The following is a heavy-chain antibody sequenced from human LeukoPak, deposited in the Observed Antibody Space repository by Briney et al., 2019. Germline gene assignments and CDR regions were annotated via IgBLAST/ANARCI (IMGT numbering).Heavy chain of an antibody. V-gene: IGHV3-33*01. J-gene: IGHJ4*02. Sequence: GGSLRLSCAASGFTFSSYGMHWVRQAPGKGLEWVAVIWYDGSNKYYADSVKGRFTISRDNSKNTLYLQMNSPRAEDTAVYYCAREHRGYSYGYSYYFDYWGQGTLVTVSS. CDR3: AREHRGYSYGYSYYFDY. CDR1: GFTFSSYG. D-gene: IGHD5-18*01. CDR2: IWYDGSNK.